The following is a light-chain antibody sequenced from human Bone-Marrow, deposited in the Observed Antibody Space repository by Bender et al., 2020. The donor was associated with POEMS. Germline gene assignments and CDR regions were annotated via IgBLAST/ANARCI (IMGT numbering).Light chain of an antibody. V-gene: IGLV2-23*02. CDR2: EVN. CDR1: NTNVGIYNL. CDR3: CSYASFTTVK. Sequence: QSALTQPASVSGSPGQSITISCTGTNTNVGIYNLVSWFQQHPGKAPQLVIYEVNKRPSGISYRFSGSKSGNTATLTISGLQPEDEADYYCCSYASFTTVKLGGGTKLTVL. J-gene: IGLJ2*01.